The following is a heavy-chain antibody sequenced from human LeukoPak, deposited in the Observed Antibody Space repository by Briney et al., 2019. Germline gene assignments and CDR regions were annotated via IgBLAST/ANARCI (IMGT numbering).Heavy chain of an antibody. CDR1: GDSITNHY. D-gene: IGHD3-10*01. CDR2: IYYNGII. V-gene: IGHV4-59*11. Sequence: SETLSLTCIVSGDSITNHYWSLIRRPPGKGLEWIGYIYYNGIINYNPSLKSRVTISVDTSRSQFSMKLNSVTAADTAVYYCAGSGGLANTGAVFDYWGQGTLVTVSS. J-gene: IGHJ4*02. CDR3: AGSGGLANTGAVFDY.